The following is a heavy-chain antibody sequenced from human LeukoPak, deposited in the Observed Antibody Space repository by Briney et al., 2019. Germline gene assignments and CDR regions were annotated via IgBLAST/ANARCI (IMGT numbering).Heavy chain of an antibody. D-gene: IGHD3-3*01. CDR3: AREGLRFLEWSFDY. CDR2: INWNGGST. CDR1: GFTFSSYS. Sequence: GGSLRLSCAASGFTFSSYSMSWVRQAPGKGLEWVSGINWNGGSTGYADSVKGRFTISRDNAKNSLYLQMNSLRAEDTALYYCAREGLRFLEWSFDYWGQGTLVTVSS. J-gene: IGHJ4*02. V-gene: IGHV3-20*04.